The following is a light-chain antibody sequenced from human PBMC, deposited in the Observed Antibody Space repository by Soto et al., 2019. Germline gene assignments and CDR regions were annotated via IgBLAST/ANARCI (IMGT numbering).Light chain of an antibody. CDR2: EVS. V-gene: IGLV2-18*01. CDR1: STDFVGYNR. CDR3: SLYTSENAYV. J-gene: IGLJ1*01. Sequence: QSVVTQPPCVSGSPGQSVTISCTGTSTDFVGYNRVSWYQQPPGTAPKPMIYEVSKRPSGVPDRFSGSKSGNTASLTISGLQAADEADYYCSLYTSENAYVFGTGTKV.